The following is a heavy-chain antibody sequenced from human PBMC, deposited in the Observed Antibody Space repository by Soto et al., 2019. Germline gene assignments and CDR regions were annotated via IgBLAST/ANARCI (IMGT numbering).Heavy chain of an antibody. CDR3: ARVIYCSSTSCFWFDP. D-gene: IGHD2-2*01. CDR2: TRNKANSYTT. J-gene: IGHJ5*02. CDR1: GFTFSDHY. V-gene: IGHV3-72*01. Sequence: GGSLRLSCAASGFTFSDHYMDWVRQAPGKGLEWVGRTRNKANSYTTEFASSVKGRFTISRDDSKNSLYLQMNSLKTEYTAVYYCARVIYCSSTSCFWFDPWGQGTLVTVSS.